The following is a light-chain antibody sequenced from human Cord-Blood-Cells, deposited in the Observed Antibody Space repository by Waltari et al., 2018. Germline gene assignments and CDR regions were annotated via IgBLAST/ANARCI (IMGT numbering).Light chain of an antibody. Sequence: QSVLTQPPSVSGAPGQRVTISCTGSSPNIGAGYDVHWYQQLPGTAPKLLIYGNSNRPSGVPDRFSGSKSGTSASLAITGLQAEDEADYYYQSYDSSLSGSVFGGGTKLTVL. CDR1: SPNIGAGYD. CDR2: GNS. CDR3: QSYDSSLSGSV. J-gene: IGLJ3*02. V-gene: IGLV1-40*01.